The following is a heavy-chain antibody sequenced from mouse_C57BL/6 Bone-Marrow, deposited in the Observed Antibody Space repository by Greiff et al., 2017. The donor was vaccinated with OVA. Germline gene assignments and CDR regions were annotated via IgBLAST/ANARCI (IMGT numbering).Heavy chain of an antibody. CDR3: TTGTSYYAMDY. CDR1: GFTFTDDY. V-gene: IGHV14-4*01. J-gene: IGHJ4*01. D-gene: IGHD5-1*01. CDR2: IDPENGDT. Sequence: VQLQQSGAELVRPGASVKLSCTASGFTFTDDYMHWVKQRPEQGLEWIGWIDPENGDTEYAPKFKGKATITADTSSNTAYLQLSSLTSEDTAVYYCTTGTSYYAMDYWGQGTSVTVSS.